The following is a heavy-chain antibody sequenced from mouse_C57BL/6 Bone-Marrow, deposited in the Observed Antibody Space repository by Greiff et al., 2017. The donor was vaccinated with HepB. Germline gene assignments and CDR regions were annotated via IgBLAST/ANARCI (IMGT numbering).Heavy chain of an antibody. CDR3: ATGYNYAMDY. CDR1: GFNIKDYY. D-gene: IGHD2-2*01. Sequence: EVKLMESGAELVKPGASVKLSCTASGFNIKDYYMHWVKQRTEQGLEWIGRIDPEDGETKYAPNFQGKATITADTSSNTAYLQRSSLTSEDTAVYYCATGYNYAMDYWGQGTSVTVSS. J-gene: IGHJ4*01. V-gene: IGHV14-2*01. CDR2: IDPEDGET.